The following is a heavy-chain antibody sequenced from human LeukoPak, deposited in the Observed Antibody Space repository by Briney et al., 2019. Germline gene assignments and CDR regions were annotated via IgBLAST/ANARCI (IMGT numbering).Heavy chain of an antibody. CDR2: INHSGST. D-gene: IGHD6-13*01. V-gene: IGHV4-34*01. J-gene: IGHJ4*02. CDR3: ARHSPPSTLYSSSWSRRYYFDY. Sequence: GSLRLSCAASGFTFSSYGMHWVRQPPGKGLEWIGEINHSGSTNYNPSLKSRVTISVDTSKNQFSLKLSSVTAADTAVYYCARHSPPSTLYSSSWSRRYYFDYWGQGTLVTVSS. CDR1: GFTFSSYG.